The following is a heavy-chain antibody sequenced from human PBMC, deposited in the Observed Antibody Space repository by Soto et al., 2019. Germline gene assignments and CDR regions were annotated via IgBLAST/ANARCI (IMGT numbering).Heavy chain of an antibody. V-gene: IGHV4-39*01. CDR2: IYYSGIT. D-gene: IGHD3-10*01. J-gene: IGHJ6*02. Sequence: PSETLSLTCTVSGGSISSSSYYWGWIRQPPGKGLEWIDSIYYSGITYYNPSLKSRVTISVDTSKNQFSLKLSSVTAADTAVYYCARLYGSGSYSFYGMDVWGQGTTVTVSS. CDR1: GGSISSSSYY. CDR3: ARLYGSGSYSFYGMDV.